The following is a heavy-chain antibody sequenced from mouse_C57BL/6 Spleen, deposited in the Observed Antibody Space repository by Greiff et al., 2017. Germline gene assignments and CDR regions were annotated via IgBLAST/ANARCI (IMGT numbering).Heavy chain of an antibody. CDR1: GYTFTSYW. J-gene: IGHJ2*01. D-gene: IGHD1-1*01. Sequence: QVQLQQSGAELVRPGSSVKLSCKASGYTFTSYWMDWVKQRPGQGLEWIGNIYPSDSETHYNQKFKDKATLTVDKSSSTAYMQLSSLTSEDSAVYYCARWGSSYSYFDYWGQGTTLTVSS. V-gene: IGHV1-61*01. CDR2: IYPSDSET. CDR3: ARWGSSYSYFDY.